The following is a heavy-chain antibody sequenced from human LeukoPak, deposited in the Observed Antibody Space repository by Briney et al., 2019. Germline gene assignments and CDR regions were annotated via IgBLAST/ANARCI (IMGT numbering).Heavy chain of an antibody. Sequence: GGSLRLSCAASGFTFSSYWMSWVRQAPGKGLEWVANIKQDGSEKYYVDSVKGRFAISRDNSKNTLYLQMNSLRAEDTAVYYCARSRGVYCSGGSCYLDAFDIWGQGTMVTVSS. CDR3: ARSRGVYCSGGSCYLDAFDI. J-gene: IGHJ3*02. CDR2: IKQDGSEK. V-gene: IGHV3-7*01. CDR1: GFTFSSYW. D-gene: IGHD2-15*01.